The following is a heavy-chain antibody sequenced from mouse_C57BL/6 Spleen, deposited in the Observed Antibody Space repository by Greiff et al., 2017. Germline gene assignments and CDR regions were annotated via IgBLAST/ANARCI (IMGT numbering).Heavy chain of an antibody. J-gene: IGHJ3*01. V-gene: IGHV1-42*01. D-gene: IGHD1-1*01. CDR1: GYSFTGYY. CDR2: INPSTGGT. CDR3: APVVATGFAD. Sequence: VQLQQSGPELVKPGASVKISCKASGYSFTGYYMNWVKQSPEKSLEWIGEINPSTGGTTYNQKFKAKATLTVDKSSSTAYMQLKSLTSADSAVYCCAPVVATGFADWGQGTLVTVSA.